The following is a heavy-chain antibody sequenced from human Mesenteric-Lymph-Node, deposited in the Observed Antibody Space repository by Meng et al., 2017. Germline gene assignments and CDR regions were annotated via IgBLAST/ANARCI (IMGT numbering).Heavy chain of an antibody. J-gene: IGHJ5*02. V-gene: IGHV1-3*01. D-gene: IGHD3-16*01. Sequence: QVQLMQSGAEVKKPGASVKVSCKASGYTFANYDIHWVRQAPGQRLEWMGWINVGNGNTKYSQRLQGRFTIIRDTSASTAYMQLSSLRSEDTAVYYCASSRYYDLGSYWGVDPWGQGTLVTVSS. CDR1: GYTFANYD. CDR3: ASSRYYDLGSYWGVDP. CDR2: INVGNGNT.